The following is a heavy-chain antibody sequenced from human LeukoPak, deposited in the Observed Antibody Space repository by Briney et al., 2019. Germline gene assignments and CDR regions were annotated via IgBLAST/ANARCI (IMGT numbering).Heavy chain of an antibody. Sequence: GGTLRLSCAASGFTFTTYGMAWVRQAPGKGLEWVSGISGSGETTDHADSVKGRFTISRDNSKNTLFLQMNRLRVEDTAVYYCAKDRNDILTATGGPFDYWGQGTLVTVSS. V-gene: IGHV3-23*01. J-gene: IGHJ4*02. CDR1: GFTFTTYG. CDR3: AKDRNDILTATGGPFDY. D-gene: IGHD3-9*01. CDR2: ISGSGETT.